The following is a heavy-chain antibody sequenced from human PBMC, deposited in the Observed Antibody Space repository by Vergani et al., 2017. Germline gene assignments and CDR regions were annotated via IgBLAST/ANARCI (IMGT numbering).Heavy chain of an antibody. D-gene: IGHD3-22*01. Sequence: QVQLVQSGAEVKKPGASVKVSCKASVYTFTSYYMHWVRQAPGQGLEWMGIINPSGGSTSYAQKFQGRVTMTRDTSTSTVYMELSSLRSEDTAVYYCARDLYYYDSSGLDGMDVWGQGTTVTVSS. V-gene: IGHV1-46*03. CDR2: INPSGGST. CDR1: VYTFTSYY. J-gene: IGHJ6*02. CDR3: ARDLYYYDSSGLDGMDV.